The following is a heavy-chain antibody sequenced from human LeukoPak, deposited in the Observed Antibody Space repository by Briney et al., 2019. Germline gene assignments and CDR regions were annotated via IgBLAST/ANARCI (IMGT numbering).Heavy chain of an antibody. CDR3: ARVGQWLENIGGPSFTPNDY. Sequence: SETLSLTCAVYGGSFSGYYWSWIRQPPGKELEWIGEINHSGSTNYNPSLKSRVTISVDTSKNQFSLKLSSVTAADTAVYYCARVGQWLENIGGPSFTPNDYWGQGTLVTVSS. CDR2: INHSGST. J-gene: IGHJ4*02. D-gene: IGHD6-19*01. V-gene: IGHV4-34*01. CDR1: GGSFSGYY.